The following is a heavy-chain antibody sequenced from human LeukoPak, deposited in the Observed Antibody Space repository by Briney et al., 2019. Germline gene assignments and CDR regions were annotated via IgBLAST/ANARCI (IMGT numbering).Heavy chain of an antibody. J-gene: IGHJ6*02. CDR1: GFTFSDYD. CDR2: IRHTSTPR. CDR3: ARGGGLDV. Sequence: PGGSLRLSCEVSGFTFSDYDMNWVRQAPGKGLEWVSFIRHTSTPRYYADSVKGRFIISRDNAKNSLYLQMSNLRAEDTAVYFCARGGGLDVWGQGATVTVSS. V-gene: IGHV3-48*04. D-gene: IGHD3-16*01.